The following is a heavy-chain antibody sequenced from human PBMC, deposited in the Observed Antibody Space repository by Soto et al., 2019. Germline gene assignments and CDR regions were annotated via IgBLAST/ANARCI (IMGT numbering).Heavy chain of an antibody. CDR1: GFTFSSYG. CDR2: IWYDGSNK. J-gene: IGHJ6*03. Sequence: GGSLRLSCAASGFTFSSYGMHWVRQAPGKGLEWVAVIWYDGSNKYYADSVKGRFTISRDNSKNTLYLQMNSLRAEDTAVYYCARDLIGHYYYYYMDVWGKGTTVTVSS. V-gene: IGHV3-33*01. CDR3: ARDLIGHYYYYYMDV.